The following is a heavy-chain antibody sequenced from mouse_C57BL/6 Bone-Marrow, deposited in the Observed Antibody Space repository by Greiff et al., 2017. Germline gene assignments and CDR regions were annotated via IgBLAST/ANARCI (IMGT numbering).Heavy chain of an antibody. J-gene: IGHJ4*01. CDR3: ARSLITTVVGGDLMED. CDR1: GYTFTSYW. Sequence: QVQLQQPGAELVKPGASVKLSCKASGYTFTSYWMHWVKQRPGQGLEWIGMIHPNSGSTNYNEKFKSKATLTVDKSSSTAYMQLSSLTSEDSAVYYCARSLITTVVGGDLMEDWGQGTSVTVSS. D-gene: IGHD1-1*01. CDR2: IHPNSGST. V-gene: IGHV1-64*01.